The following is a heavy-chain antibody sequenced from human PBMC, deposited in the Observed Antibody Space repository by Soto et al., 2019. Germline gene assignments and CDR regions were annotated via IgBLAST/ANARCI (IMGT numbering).Heavy chain of an antibody. CDR1: GYTFTNSD. J-gene: IGHJ5*02. D-gene: IGHD3-10*01. CDR2: MNPGSGDT. V-gene: IGHV1-8*01. CDR3: ATMATFGSLNWFDP. Sequence: APVKVSCKASGYTFTNSDVSWVRQATGQGLEWMGWMNPGSGDTGYAQKFQGRVTMTRDISIATAYIELSSLRSDDTAIYYCATMATFGSLNWFDPWGQGTLVTVSS.